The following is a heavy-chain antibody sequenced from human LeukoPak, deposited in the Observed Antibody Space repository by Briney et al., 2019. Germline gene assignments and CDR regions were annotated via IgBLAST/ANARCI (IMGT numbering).Heavy chain of an antibody. V-gene: IGHV4-39*01. Sequence: SETLSLTCTVSGGSISSSSYYWGWIRQPPGKGLEWIGSIYYSGSTHYNPSLKSRVTISVDKSKNQFSLKLSSVTAADTAVYYCASLRERSYYARGFDYWGQGTLVTVSS. D-gene: IGHD1-26*01. J-gene: IGHJ4*02. CDR1: GGSISSSSYY. CDR3: ASLRERSYYARGFDY. CDR2: IYYSGST.